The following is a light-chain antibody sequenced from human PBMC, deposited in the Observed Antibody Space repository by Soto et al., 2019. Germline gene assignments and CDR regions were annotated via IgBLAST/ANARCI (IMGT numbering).Light chain of an antibody. CDR1: SSDLGGYNF. Sequence: QSALTQPRSVSGSPGQSVTISCTGTSSDLGGYNFVSWYQHHPGKAPKLMIYDVSKRPSGVPDRFSGSKSGNTASLTISGLQAEDEADCYCCSYAGSYTGVFGGGTKVTVL. V-gene: IGLV2-11*01. J-gene: IGLJ3*02. CDR2: DVS. CDR3: CSYAGSYTGV.